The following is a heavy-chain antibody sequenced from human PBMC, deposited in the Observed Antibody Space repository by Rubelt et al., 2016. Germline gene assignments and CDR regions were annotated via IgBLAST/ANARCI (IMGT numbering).Heavy chain of an antibody. CDR2: TYDTGRT. J-gene: IGHJ4*02. D-gene: IGHD3-22*01. CDR1: GGSMSNYY. V-gene: IGHV4-59*08. Sequence: QVELQESGPGLVKPSETLSLRCTVSGGSMSNYYWNWIRQHPGKGLEWIGYTYDTGRTNYSPSLKSRVTVSVDTSKNQFSLKMSSVTAADTAVYYCARHGEIADDSYGYYYFDYWGQGALVTVSS. CDR3: ARHGEIADDSYGYYYFDY.